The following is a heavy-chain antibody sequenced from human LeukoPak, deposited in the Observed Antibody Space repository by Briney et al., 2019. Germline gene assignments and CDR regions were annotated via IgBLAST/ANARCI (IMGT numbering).Heavy chain of an antibody. CDR2: ISSSGSTI. CDR3: AREWGSSSAVDC. D-gene: IGHD6-6*01. J-gene: IGHJ4*02. V-gene: IGHV3-48*03. Sequence: GGSLRLSCAASGFTFSSYEMNWVPQAPGKGLEWVSYISSSGSTIYYADSVKGRFTISRDNAKNSLYLQMNSLRAEDTAVYYCAREWGSSSAVDCWGQGTLVTVSS. CDR1: GFTFSSYE.